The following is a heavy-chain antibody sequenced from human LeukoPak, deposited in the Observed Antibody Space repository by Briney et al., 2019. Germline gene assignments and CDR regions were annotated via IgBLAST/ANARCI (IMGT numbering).Heavy chain of an antibody. J-gene: IGHJ4*02. CDR2: ISYDGSNK. Sequence: GGSLRLSCAASGFMFSSDAMHWVRQAPGKGLEWVAVISYDGSNKYYADSEKGRITISRDNSKNMLYLEMSSLRAEVTAVYYCARGSQWLDSWFDCWGQGTLVTVSS. CDR1: GFMFSSDA. CDR3: ARGSQWLDSWFDC. D-gene: IGHD6-19*01. V-gene: IGHV3-30-3*01.